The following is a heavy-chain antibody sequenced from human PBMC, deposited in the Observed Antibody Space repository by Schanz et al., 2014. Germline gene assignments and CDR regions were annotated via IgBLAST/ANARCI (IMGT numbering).Heavy chain of an antibody. CDR2: IKEDGSVK. CDR3: SRIGGSVFDY. Sequence: EVQLAESGGGLVQPGGSLRLSCAASTFTFSSDWMSWVRQAPGKGLEWVANIKEDGSVKDYVDSVKGRFTISRDNAKNSLYLQMNSLRAEDTAVYYCSRIGGSVFDYWAQGTLXTVSS. J-gene: IGHJ4*02. V-gene: IGHV3-7*05. CDR1: TFTFSSDW. D-gene: IGHD3-10*01.